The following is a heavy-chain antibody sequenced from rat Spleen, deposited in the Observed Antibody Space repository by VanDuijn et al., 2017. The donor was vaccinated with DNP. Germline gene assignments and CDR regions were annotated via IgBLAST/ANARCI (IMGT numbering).Heavy chain of an antibody. J-gene: IGHJ3*01. CDR1: GYTFSDYY. Sequence: EVQLVESGGGLVQPGRSLKLSCAASGYTFSDYYMAWVRQAPTKGLEWVAYIGSDDYAPYYGDSVKGRFTISRDNAKSTLYLQMNSLRSEDMATYYCATLPGTPYNWFAYWGQGTLVTVSS. D-gene: IGHD1-4*01. CDR3: ATLPGTPYNWFAY. CDR2: IGSDDYAP. V-gene: IGHV5-22*01.